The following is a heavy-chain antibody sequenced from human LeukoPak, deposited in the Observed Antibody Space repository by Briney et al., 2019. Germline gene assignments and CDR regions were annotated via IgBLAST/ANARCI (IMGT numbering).Heavy chain of an antibody. CDR2: IYYIGGT. D-gene: IGHD3-10*01. V-gene: IGHV4-39*01. CDR3: ARLDYYGSGSDPYYYYYYMDV. Sequence: SETLSLTCTVSGGSISSSNCYWGWIRQPPGKGLEWIGSIYYIGGTYYNASLKRRVTISIDTSKNQFSLKLSSVTAADTAVYYCARLDYYGSGSDPYYYYYYMDVWGKGTTVTISS. J-gene: IGHJ6*03. CDR1: GGSISSSNCY.